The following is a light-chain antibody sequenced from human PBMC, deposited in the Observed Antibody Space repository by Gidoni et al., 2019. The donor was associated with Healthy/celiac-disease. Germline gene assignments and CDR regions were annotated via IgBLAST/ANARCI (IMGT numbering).Light chain of an antibody. CDR1: SSNIGAGYD. CDR2: GNS. Sequence: SVLTQPPSVSGAPGHRFTISCTGSSSNIGAGYDVQWYQQLPGTAPKLLIYGNSTRPSGVPDRFSGSKSGNSASLAITGLQAEDEADYYCQSYDSSLSGSYVFGTGTKVTVL. CDR3: QSYDSSLSGSYV. V-gene: IGLV1-40*01. J-gene: IGLJ1*01.